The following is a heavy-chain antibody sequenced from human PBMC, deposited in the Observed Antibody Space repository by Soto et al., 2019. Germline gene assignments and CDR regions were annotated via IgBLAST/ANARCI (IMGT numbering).Heavy chain of an antibody. J-gene: IGHJ4*02. D-gene: IGHD3-16*01. Sequence: SVKVSCKASGGTFSGYAISWVRQAPGQGLEWMGGIIPIFGTANYAQKFQGRVTITADESTSTAYMELSSLRSEDTAVYYCARRMLGAGLDYWGQGTLVTVSS. CDR1: GGTFSGYA. CDR2: IIPIFGTA. CDR3: ARRMLGAGLDY. V-gene: IGHV1-69*13.